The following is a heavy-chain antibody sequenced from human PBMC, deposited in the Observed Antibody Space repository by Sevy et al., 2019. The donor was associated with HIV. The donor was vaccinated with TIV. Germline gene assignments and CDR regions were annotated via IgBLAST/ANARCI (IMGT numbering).Heavy chain of an antibody. CDR1: GYTFSIYR. Sequence: ASVKVSCKVSGYTFSIYRITWVRQAPGQGLEWMGWISPHTGDTKFAENFQDRVTMSTDTSTATAYMELSSPRSDDTAVYYCARAFCTSGRCYSLAYWGQGTLVTVSS. CDR2: ISPHTGDT. D-gene: IGHD2-15*01. V-gene: IGHV1-18*01. CDR3: ARAFCTSGRCYSLAY. J-gene: IGHJ4*02.